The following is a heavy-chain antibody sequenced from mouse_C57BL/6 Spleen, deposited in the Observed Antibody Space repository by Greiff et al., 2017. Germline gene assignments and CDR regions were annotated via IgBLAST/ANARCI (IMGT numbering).Heavy chain of an antibody. V-gene: IGHV1-53*01. CDR3: ARGGAYDFYAMDY. J-gene: IGHJ4*01. Sequence: QVQLQQSGPELVKPGASVKLSCKASGYTFTSYWMHWVKQRPGQGLEWIGNINPSNGGTNYNEKFKSKATLTVDKSSSTAYMQLSSLTSEDSAVYYCARGGAYDFYAMDYWGQGTSVTVSS. CDR2: INPSNGGT. CDR1: GYTFTSYW.